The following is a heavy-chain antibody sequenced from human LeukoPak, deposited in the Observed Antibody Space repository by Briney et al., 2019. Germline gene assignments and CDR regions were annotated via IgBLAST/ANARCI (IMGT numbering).Heavy chain of an antibody. CDR2: MNPNSGNT. D-gene: IGHD2-2*01. V-gene: IGHV1-8*03. J-gene: IGHJ3*02. CDR3: ARGGPWAPIVVPAAINAFDI. CDR1: GYTFTSYD. Sequence: ASVKVSCKASGYTFTSYDINWVRQATGQGLEWMGWMNPNSGNTGYAQKFQGRVTITRNTSISTAYMELSSLRSEDTAVYYCARGGPWAPIVVPAAINAFDIWGQGTMVTVSS.